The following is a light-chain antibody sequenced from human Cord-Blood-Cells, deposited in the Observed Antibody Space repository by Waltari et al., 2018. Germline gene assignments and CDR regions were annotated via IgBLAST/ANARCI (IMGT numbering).Light chain of an antibody. Sequence: QSALTQPASVSGSPGQSIPISCTGTSSDGGGYNYASWYQQHPGKAPKLMIYDVSKRPSGVSNRFSGSKSGNTASLTISGLQAEDEADYYCSSYTSSSRVFGGGTKLTVL. V-gene: IGLV2-14*01. CDR3: SSYTSSSRV. J-gene: IGLJ3*02. CDR1: SSDGGGYNY. CDR2: DVS.